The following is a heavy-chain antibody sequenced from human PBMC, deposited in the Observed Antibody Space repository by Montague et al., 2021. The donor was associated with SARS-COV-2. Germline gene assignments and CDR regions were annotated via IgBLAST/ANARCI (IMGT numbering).Heavy chain of an antibody. V-gene: IGHV4-61*01. D-gene: IGHD3-3*01. Sequence: SETLSLTCTVSGGSISSGSYYWSWIRPPPGQGLEWIGYIYYSGSTNYTPSLKSRVSISVDTSQNQFSLKLSSVTAADTAVYSCARDLWHITIFGTGTRYGMDVWGQGTTVTVSS. J-gene: IGHJ6*02. CDR3: ARDLWHITIFGTGTRYGMDV. CDR2: IYYSGST. CDR1: GGSISSGSYY.